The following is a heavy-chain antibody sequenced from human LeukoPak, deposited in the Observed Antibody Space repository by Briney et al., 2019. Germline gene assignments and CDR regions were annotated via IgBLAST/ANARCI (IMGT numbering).Heavy chain of an antibody. D-gene: IGHD4-17*01. Sequence: GGSLRLSCAASGFTFSYFWMHWFRQTPGKGLVWVSCTNTDGSYSSYADSVKGRFTISRNNVRNTLYLQMSSLRAEDSAVYYCARDFDGPRASDYWGQGISVTVSS. J-gene: IGHJ4*02. CDR3: ARDFDGPRASDY. CDR1: GFTFSYFW. CDR2: TNTDGSYS. V-gene: IGHV3-74*01.